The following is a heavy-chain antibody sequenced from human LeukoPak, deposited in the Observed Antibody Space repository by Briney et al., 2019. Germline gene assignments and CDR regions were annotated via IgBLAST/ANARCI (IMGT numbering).Heavy chain of an antibody. Sequence: GGSLRLSCAASGFTFSSYSMNWVRQAPGKGLEWVSSISSSSSYIYYADSVKGRFTISRDNAKNSLYLQMNSLRAEDTAVYYCARGVGCSSTSCFAYYYYCYMDVWGKGTTVTVSS. D-gene: IGHD2-2*01. CDR1: GFTFSSYS. V-gene: IGHV3-21*01. CDR3: ARGVGCSSTSCFAYYYYCYMDV. J-gene: IGHJ6*03. CDR2: ISSSSSYI.